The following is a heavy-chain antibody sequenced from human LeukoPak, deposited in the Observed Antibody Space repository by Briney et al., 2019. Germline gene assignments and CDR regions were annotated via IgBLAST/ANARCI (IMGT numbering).Heavy chain of an antibody. D-gene: IGHD5-12*01. CDR2: ISSSGRSI. J-gene: IGHJ4*02. V-gene: IGHV3-48*03. CDR3: AKEDIAGNGFPFDS. Sequence: GGSLILSCAASGFTFNIYEMNWVRQAPGKGPEWITYISSSGRSIYYADSVKGRFTISRDNAKNSVYLQMNSLRVEDTAIYYCAKEDIAGNGFPFDSWGQGTMVTVSS. CDR1: GFTFNIYE.